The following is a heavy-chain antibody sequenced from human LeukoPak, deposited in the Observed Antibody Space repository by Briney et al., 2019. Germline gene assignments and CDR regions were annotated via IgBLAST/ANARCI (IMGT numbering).Heavy chain of an antibody. D-gene: IGHD1-1*01. V-gene: IGHV3-21*01. CDR1: GFTFTTYS. J-gene: IGHJ3*01. CDR2: ISTRDTFI. Sequence: PGGSLRLSCEASGFTFTTYSMTWVRQTSGEGLEWVSSISTRDTFINYADSVKGRFTISRDNAKNSLFLQMTSLRAEDTAMYYCARWKPRSDALDVWGKGTMVMVSS. CDR3: ARWKPRSDALDV.